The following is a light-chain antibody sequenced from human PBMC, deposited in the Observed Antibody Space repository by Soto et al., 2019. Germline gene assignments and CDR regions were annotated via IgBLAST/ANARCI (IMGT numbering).Light chain of an antibody. V-gene: IGKV1-8*01. CDR3: QQYYSYLT. Sequence: DIVTITCRASQSISSWLAWYQQKPGKAPKLLIYAASTLQSGVPSRFSGSGSGTDFTLTISCLQSEDFATYYCQQYYSYLTFGQGTRLEI. CDR1: QSISSW. CDR2: AAS. J-gene: IGKJ5*01.